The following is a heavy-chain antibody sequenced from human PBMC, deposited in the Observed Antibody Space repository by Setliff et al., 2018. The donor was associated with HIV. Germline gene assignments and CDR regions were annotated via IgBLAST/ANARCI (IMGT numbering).Heavy chain of an antibody. Sequence: VASVKVSCKASGYSFTDYYIHWVRQAPGQGLEWMGWINPKGDGTNYAQKFQGWITMTRDTSISTAYMELSRLRSDDTDVYYCARGMDYYDTSGYYQYYFDYWGQGTLVTVSS. CDR3: ARGMDYYDTSGYYQYYFDY. CDR1: GYSFTDYY. CDR2: INPKGDGT. D-gene: IGHD3-22*01. J-gene: IGHJ4*02. V-gene: IGHV1-2*04.